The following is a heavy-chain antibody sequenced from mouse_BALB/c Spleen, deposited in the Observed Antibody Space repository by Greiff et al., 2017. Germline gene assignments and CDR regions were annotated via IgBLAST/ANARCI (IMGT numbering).Heavy chain of an antibody. CDR3: ARYGYDLYFDY. Sequence: VQLQQSGPELVKPGASVRISCKASGYTFTSYYIHWVKQRPGQGLEWIGWIYPGNVNTKYNEKFKGKATLTADKSSSTAYMQLSSLTSEDSAVYFCARYGYDLYFDYWGQGTTLTVSS. V-gene: IGHV1S56*01. D-gene: IGHD2-2*01. CDR2: IYPGNVNT. CDR1: GYTFTSYY. J-gene: IGHJ2*01.